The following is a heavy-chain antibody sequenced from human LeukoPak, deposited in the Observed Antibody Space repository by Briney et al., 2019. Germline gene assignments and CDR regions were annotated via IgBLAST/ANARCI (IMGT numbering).Heavy chain of an antibody. CDR3: ARDVVGATASDRFDY. V-gene: IGHV1-2*02. CDR2: INPNSGGT. D-gene: IGHD1-26*01. Sequence: ASVKVSCKASGYTFTGYYMHWVRQAPGQGLEWMGWINPNSGGTNYAQKFQGRVTMTRDTSVSTAYMELSRLRSDDTAVYYCARDVVGATASDRFDYWGQGTLVTVSS. CDR1: GYTFTGYY. J-gene: IGHJ4*02.